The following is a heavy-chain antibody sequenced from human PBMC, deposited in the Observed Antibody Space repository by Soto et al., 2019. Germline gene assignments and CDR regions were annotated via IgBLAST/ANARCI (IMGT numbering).Heavy chain of an antibody. CDR1: VFTFINAW. CDR2: IKSKTDGGTT. V-gene: IGHV3-15*01. CDR3: TSRPFTYDFWSGYFLGYYYYGMDV. D-gene: IGHD3-3*01. J-gene: IGHJ6*02. Sequence: GWSLRLSCASSVFTFINAWMSWVRQAPGKGLEWVGRIKSKTDGGTTDYAAPVKGRFTISRDDSKNTLYLQMNSLKTEDTAVYYCTSRPFTYDFWSGYFLGYYYYGMDVWGQGTTVTVSS.